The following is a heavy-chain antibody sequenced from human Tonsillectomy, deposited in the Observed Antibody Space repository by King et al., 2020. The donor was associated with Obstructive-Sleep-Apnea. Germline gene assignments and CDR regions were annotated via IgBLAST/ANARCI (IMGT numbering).Heavy chain of an antibody. CDR1: GFTFSSDS. D-gene: IGHD2-15*01. J-gene: IGHJ3*02. V-gene: IGHV3-21*01. CDR3: ARDGYCSGGSCYPDAFDI. Sequence: VQLVESGGGLVKPGGSLRLSCAASGFTFSSDSMNWVRQAPGKGLEWVSSISSSSSYIYYADSVKGRFTISRDNAKNSLYLQMNSLRAGDTAVYYCARDGYCSGGSCYPDAFDIWGQGTMVTVSS. CDR2: ISSSSSYI.